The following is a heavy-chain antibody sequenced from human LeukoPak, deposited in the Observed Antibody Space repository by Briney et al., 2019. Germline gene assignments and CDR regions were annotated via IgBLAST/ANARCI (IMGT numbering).Heavy chain of an antibody. CDR1: GFTFGKYW. CDR2: INTDGTVT. CDR3: ATKQWLAPPPDS. V-gene: IGHV3-74*01. Sequence: GGSQRLSCAASGFTFGKYWMLWVRQAPGKGLESVSRINTDGTVTTYADSVKGRFTVSRDNADNTMFLQMNSVRDEDTAVYYCATKQWLAPPPDSWGQGTPVTVST. D-gene: IGHD6-19*01. J-gene: IGHJ4*02.